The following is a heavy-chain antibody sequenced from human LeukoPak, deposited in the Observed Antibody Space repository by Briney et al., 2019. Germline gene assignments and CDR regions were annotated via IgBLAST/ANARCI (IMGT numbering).Heavy chain of an antibody. CDR3: ARVGRSSVYYYDSSGKYYFDY. Sequence: SETLSLTCAVYGGSFSGYYWSWIRQPPGKGLEWIGEIDHSGSTNYNPSLKSRVTISVDTSKNQFSLKLSSVTAADTAVYYCARVGRSSVYYYDSSGKYYFDYWGQGTLDTVSS. CDR2: IDHSGST. CDR1: GGSFSGYY. J-gene: IGHJ4*02. V-gene: IGHV4-34*01. D-gene: IGHD3-22*01.